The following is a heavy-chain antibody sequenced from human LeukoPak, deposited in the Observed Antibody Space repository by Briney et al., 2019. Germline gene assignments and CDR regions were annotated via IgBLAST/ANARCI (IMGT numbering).Heavy chain of an antibody. J-gene: IGHJ5*02. CDR3: ARRGSSWYPGWFDP. CDR2: IYYSGST. D-gene: IGHD6-13*01. Sequence: SETLSLTFTVSGGSISSYYWSWIRQPPGKGLEWIGYIYYSGSTNYNPSLKSRVTISVDTSKNQFSLKLSSVTAADTAVYYCARRGSSWYPGWFDPWGQGTLVTVSS. CDR1: GGSISSYY. V-gene: IGHV4-59*08.